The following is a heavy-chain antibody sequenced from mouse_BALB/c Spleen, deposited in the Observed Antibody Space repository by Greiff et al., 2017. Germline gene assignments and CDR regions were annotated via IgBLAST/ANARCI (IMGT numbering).Heavy chain of an antibody. V-gene: IGHV1-14*01. Sequence: VQLQQSGPELVKPGASVKMSCKASGYTFTSYVMHWVKQKPGQGLEWIGYINPYNDGTKYNEKFKGKATLTSDKSSSTAYMELSSLTSEDSAVYYCAKGGFITTVVADFDYWGQGTTLTVSS. CDR3: AKGGFITTVVADFDY. J-gene: IGHJ2*01. CDR1: GYTFTSYV. D-gene: IGHD1-1*01. CDR2: INPYNDGT.